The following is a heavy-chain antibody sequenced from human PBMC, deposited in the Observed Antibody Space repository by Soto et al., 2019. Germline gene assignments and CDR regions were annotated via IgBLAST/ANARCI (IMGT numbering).Heavy chain of an antibody. CDR2: INHSVST. V-gene: IGHV4-34*01. J-gene: IGHJ4*02. CDR1: GGSFSGYY. Sequence: PSETLSLTCAVYGGSFSGYYWSWIRQPPGKGLEWIGEINHSVSTNYNPSLKSRVTISVDTSKNQFSLKLSSVTAADTAVYYCARAWQTYYFDYWGQGTLVTVSS. CDR3: ARAWQTYYFDY.